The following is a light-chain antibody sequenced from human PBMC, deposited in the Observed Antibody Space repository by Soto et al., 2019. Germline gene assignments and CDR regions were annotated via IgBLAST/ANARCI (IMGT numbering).Light chain of an antibody. V-gene: IGKV1-39*01. CDR2: AAS. CDR3: QQSYNTPQT. J-gene: IGKJ1*01. CDR1: QSISSY. Sequence: DIQMTQSPSSLSASVGDRVTITCRASQSISSYLNWYQQKPGRAPNLLIYAASSLQSGVPSRFSGSGSGTDFTLTISSLQPEDSATYYCQQSYNTPQTFGQGTKVEIK.